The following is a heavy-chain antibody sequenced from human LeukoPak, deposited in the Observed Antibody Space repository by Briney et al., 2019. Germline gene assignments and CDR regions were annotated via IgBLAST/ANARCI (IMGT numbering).Heavy chain of an antibody. CDR3: ARDMVRGVTPIDY. D-gene: IGHD3-10*01. CDR2: ISSSSSYI. CDR1: GFTFSSYA. J-gene: IGHJ4*02. V-gene: IGHV3-21*01. Sequence: GGSLRLSCAASGFTFSSYAMSWVRQAPGKGLEWVSSISSSSSYIYYADSVKGRFTISRDNAKNSLYLQMNSLRAEDTAVYYCARDMVRGVTPIDYWGQGTLVTVSS.